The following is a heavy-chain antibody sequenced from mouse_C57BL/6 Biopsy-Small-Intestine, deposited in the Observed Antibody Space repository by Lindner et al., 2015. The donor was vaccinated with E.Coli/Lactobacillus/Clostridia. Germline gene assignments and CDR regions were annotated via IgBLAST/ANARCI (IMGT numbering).Heavy chain of an antibody. CDR2: ISGYNGNA. V-gene: IGHV1S134*01. CDR3: ARSGVLSYGYFDD. J-gene: IGHJ2*01. D-gene: IGHD1-1*02. Sequence: SVKVSCKTSGFNFMSYGINWVRQAPGQRLEWMGWISGYNGNAKYAQEFQGRVTMTRDTSTSTAYMRMRSLRSDDTAVYYCARSGVLSYGYFDDWGQGTLVTVSS. CDR1: GFNFMSYG.